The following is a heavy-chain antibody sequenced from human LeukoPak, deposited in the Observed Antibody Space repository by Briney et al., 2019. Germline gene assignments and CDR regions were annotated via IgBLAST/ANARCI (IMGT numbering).Heavy chain of an antibody. CDR2: MYYGRNT. D-gene: IGHD3-3*01. CDR1: GVSISGSDYY. CDR3: ARHGHYTSLDP. J-gene: IGHJ5*02. Sequence: PSETLSLTCTVSGVSISGSDYYWAWIRQPPGKGLEWIVSMYYGRNTYYNPSLNSRVTISVDTSKNHFSLNLSSVTAADTAVYYCARHGHYTSLDPWGQGILVTVSS. V-gene: IGHV4-39*01.